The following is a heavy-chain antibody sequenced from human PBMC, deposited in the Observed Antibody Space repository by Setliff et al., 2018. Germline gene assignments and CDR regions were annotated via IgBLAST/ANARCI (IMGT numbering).Heavy chain of an antibody. V-gene: IGHV1-18*01. J-gene: IGHJ3*02. CDR3: ARDQDYQYYYDSSGRDAFDI. D-gene: IGHD3-22*01. CDR1: GYTFTSYG. Sequence: ASVKVSCKASGYTFTSYGISWLRQAPGQGLEWMGWISPYNEKTNYAEKFQGRVTMTTDTSTSTAYMELRSLRSDDTAVYYCARDQDYQYYYDSSGRDAFDIWGQGTMVTVSS. CDR2: ISPYNEKT.